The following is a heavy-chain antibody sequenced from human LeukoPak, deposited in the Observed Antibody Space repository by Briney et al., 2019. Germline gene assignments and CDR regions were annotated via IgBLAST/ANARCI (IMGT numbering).Heavy chain of an antibody. CDR2: INPRSGST. CDR1: GYIFTTYF. Sequence: ASVKVSCKASGYIFTTYFMHWLRQAPGQGPEWMGIINPRSGSTDYAQKFQDRITMTSDTSTSTVYMELKSLKSEDTAVYFCARVGATGATADNWGQGTLVTVSS. J-gene: IGHJ4*02. CDR3: ARVGATGATADN. D-gene: IGHD2-21*02. V-gene: IGHV1-46*01.